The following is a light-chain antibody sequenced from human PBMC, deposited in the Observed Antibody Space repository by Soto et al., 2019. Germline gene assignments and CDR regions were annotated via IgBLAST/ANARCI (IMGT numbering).Light chain of an antibody. V-gene: IGKV3-20*01. CDR1: ETIGRAY. Sequence: IVLTQSPGTLSLSPGERATVSCRASETIGRAYFAWYQHRPGRTPRLVLAATSNRAAGIPDRFGGSGSGADLTLTISGVEPEDFAVSYCHQYATSPFTFGQGTKLEI. CDR3: HQYATSPFT. J-gene: IGKJ2*01. CDR2: ATS.